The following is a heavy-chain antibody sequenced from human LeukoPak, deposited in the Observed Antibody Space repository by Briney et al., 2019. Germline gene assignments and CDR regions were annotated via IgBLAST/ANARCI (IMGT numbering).Heavy chain of an antibody. CDR1: GFTFTNYE. J-gene: IGHJ4*02. CDR3: AKGLGPFDY. CDR2: ISGSGDSV. D-gene: IGHD1-26*01. V-gene: IGHV3-23*01. Sequence: GGSLRLSCAASGFTFTNYEMSWVRQAPGKGLEWLSSISGSGDSVFYADSVKGRFTISRDNSLNTLHLQMNSLRAEDTAVYYCAKGLGPFDYWGQGTLVTVSS.